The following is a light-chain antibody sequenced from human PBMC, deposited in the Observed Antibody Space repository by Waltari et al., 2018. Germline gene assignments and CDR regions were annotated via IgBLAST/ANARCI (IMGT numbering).Light chain of an antibody. CDR2: DSS. CDR1: QSISTS. V-gene: IGKV3-11*01. Sequence: ETVLTQSPATLSLSPGERATRSCRASQSISTSLAWYQQKPGQAPRLLIYDSSNRATGVPDRFSGSGSGTDFTLTISSLEPEDFAVYYCQRRTNWYAFGQGTKLEIK. CDR3: QRRTNWYA. J-gene: IGKJ2*01.